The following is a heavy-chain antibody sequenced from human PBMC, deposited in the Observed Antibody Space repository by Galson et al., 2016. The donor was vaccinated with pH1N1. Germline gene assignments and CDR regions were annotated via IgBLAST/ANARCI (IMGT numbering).Heavy chain of an antibody. D-gene: IGHD2-21*01. CDR1: GGSITSDGDY. CDR2: IYHSSHSGST. Sequence: SETLSLTCTVSGGSITSDGDYWGWIRQSPGRGLEWIGYIYHSSHSGSTKYTPYLKSRVTMSVYTSKGHFSLNLSSVTDADTSVYYGARGDFVVGEGCYNGRDVWGQGTPVSVSS. CDR3: ARGDFVVGEGCYNGRDV. V-gene: IGHV4-61*03. J-gene: IGHJ6*02.